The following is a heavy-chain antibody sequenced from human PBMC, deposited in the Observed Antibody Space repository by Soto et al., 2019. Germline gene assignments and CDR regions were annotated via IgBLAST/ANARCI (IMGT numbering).Heavy chain of an antibody. CDR1: GGTFSSYT. D-gene: IGHD3-10*01. Sequence: QVQLVQSGAEVKKPGSSVKVSCKASGGTFSSYTISWVRQAPGQGLEWMGRIIPILGIANYAQKFQGRVTITADKSTSTAYMELSSLRADDTAVYYCAREAGDYGSGYWGQGTLVTVSS. CDR3: AREAGDYGSGY. CDR2: IIPILGIA. J-gene: IGHJ4*02. V-gene: IGHV1-69*08.